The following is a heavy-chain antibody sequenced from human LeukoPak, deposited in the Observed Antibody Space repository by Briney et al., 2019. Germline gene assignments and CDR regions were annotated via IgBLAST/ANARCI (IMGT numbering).Heavy chain of an antibody. CDR1: GGSFSGYY. Sequence: SSETLSLTCAVYGGSFSGYYWSWIRQPPGKGLEWIGEINHSGSTNYDPSLKSRVTISVDTSKNQFSLKLSSVTAADTAVYYCARHGAAAGTKGFDYWGQGTLVTVSS. V-gene: IGHV4-34*01. D-gene: IGHD6-13*01. J-gene: IGHJ4*02. CDR3: ARHGAAAGTKGFDY. CDR2: INHSGST.